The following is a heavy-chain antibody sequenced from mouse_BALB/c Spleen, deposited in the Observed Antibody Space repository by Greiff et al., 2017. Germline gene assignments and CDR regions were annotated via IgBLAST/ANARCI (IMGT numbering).Heavy chain of an antibody. CDR3: TRVGGYFDY. Sequence: EVMLVESGGGLVQPGGSLKLSCAASGFTFSSYTMSWVRQTPEKRLEWVATISSGGSYTYYPDSVKGRFTISRDNAKNTLYLQMSSLKSEDTAMYYCTRVGGYFDYWGQGTTLTVSS. CDR2: ISSGGSYT. V-gene: IGHV5-6-4*01. J-gene: IGHJ2*01. CDR1: GFTFSSYT.